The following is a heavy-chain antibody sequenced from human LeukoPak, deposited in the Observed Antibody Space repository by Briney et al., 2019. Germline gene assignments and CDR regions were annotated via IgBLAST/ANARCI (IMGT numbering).Heavy chain of an antibody. V-gene: IGHV4-4*07. J-gene: IGHJ4*02. CDR3: ARENEYYYGSIDY. D-gene: IGHD3-10*01. CDR2: IYASGST. Sequence: PSETLSLTCTVSGGSISGYYWSCIRQPAGKGLEWIGRIYASGSTNYNPSLKSRVTMSVDTSKNQFSLKLSSVTAADTAVYYCARENEYYYGSIDYWGQGTLVTVSS. CDR1: GGSISGYY.